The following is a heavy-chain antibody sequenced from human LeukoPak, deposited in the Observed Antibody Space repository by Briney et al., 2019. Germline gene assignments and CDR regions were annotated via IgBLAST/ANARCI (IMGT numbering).Heavy chain of an antibody. CDR1: GGSISNYY. J-gene: IGHJ3*02. Sequence: SETLSLTCTVSGGSISNYYWSWIRQPPGKRLEWIGYIYYSGSTNYSPSLKSRVTISVDTSKNQFSLNLSSVTAADTAVYYCARGGDYVFDAFDIWGQGTMVTVSS. CDR3: ARGGDYVFDAFDI. CDR2: IYYSGST. D-gene: IGHD4-17*01. V-gene: IGHV4-59*01.